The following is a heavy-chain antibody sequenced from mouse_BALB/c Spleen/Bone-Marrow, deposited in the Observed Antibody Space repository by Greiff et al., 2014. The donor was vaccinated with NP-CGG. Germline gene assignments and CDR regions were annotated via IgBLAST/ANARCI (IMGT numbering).Heavy chain of an antibody. D-gene: IGHD2-10*02. CDR3: AKRRAYGNFWFAY. Sequence: EVQVVESGGGLVKPGGSLKLSCAASGFTFSSYAMSWVRQTPEKRLEWVASISSGGSIYYPDSVKGRFTISRDNARNILYLQMSSLRSEDTAMYYCAKRRAYGNFWFAYWGQGTLVTVSA. V-gene: IGHV5-6-5*01. CDR1: GFTFSSYA. J-gene: IGHJ3*01. CDR2: ISSGGSI.